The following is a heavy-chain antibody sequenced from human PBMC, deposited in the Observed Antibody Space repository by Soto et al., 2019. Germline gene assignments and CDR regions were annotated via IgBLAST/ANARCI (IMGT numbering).Heavy chain of an antibody. V-gene: IGHV3-33*01. CDR3: ATDFGLMVYASGDAFDI. CDR1: GFTFSSYG. D-gene: IGHD2-8*01. CDR2: IWYDGSNK. Sequence: QVQLVESGGGVVQPGRSLRLSCAASGFTFSSYGMHWVRQAPGKGLEWVAVIWYDGSNKYYADSVKGRFTISRDNSKNTLYLQMNSLSAEDTAVYYCATDFGLMVYASGDAFDIWGQGTMVTVSS. J-gene: IGHJ3*02.